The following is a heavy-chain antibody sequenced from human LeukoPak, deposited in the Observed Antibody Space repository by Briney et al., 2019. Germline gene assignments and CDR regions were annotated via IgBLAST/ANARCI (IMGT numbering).Heavy chain of an antibody. V-gene: IGHV4-61*02. Sequence: TLSLTCTVSGGSISMGSDYWSWILQPAGKGLEWIGRIYTSGSNNYNPPLKSRVTISVATSKNQFSQKLSSVTAADTAVYYCARDSRWELLGAFDIWGQGTMVTVSS. CDR1: GGSISMGSDY. CDR2: IYTSGSN. J-gene: IGHJ3*02. CDR3: ARDSRWELLGAFDI. D-gene: IGHD1-26*01.